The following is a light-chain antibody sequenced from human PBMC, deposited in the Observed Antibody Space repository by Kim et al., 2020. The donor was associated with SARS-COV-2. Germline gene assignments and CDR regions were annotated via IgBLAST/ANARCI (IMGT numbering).Light chain of an antibody. CDR3: NSRDSSGNHRVV. CDR1: SLRSYY. Sequence: LGQTGRITCQGDSLRSYYASWYQQKPGQAPVLVIYGKNNRPSGIPDRFSGSSSGNTASLTITGAQAGDEADYYCNSRDSSGNHRVVFGGGTQLTVL. V-gene: IGLV3-19*01. CDR2: GKN. J-gene: IGLJ2*01.